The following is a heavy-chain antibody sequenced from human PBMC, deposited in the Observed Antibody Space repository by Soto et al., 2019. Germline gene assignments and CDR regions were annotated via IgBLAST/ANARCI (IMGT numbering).Heavy chain of an antibody. Sequence: EVQLLESGGGLVQPGGSLRLSCAASGFTFSSYAMSWVRQAPGKGLEWVSAISGSGGSTYYADSVKGRFTISRDNSKNTLYLKMNSLRAEDTAVYYCAKDLTMVRGVADYWGQGTLVTVSS. CDR1: GFTFSSYA. V-gene: IGHV3-23*01. CDR3: AKDLTMVRGVADY. D-gene: IGHD3-10*01. J-gene: IGHJ4*02. CDR2: ISGSGGST.